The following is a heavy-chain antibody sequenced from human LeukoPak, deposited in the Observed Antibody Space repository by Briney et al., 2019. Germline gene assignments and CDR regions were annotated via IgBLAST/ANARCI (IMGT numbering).Heavy chain of an antibody. CDR2: IYHSGST. V-gene: IGHV4-38-2*02. CDR3: ARVPGVYYDILTGYGSGWFDP. CDR1: GYSISSGYY. J-gene: IGHJ5*02. Sequence: TSETLSLTCTVSGYSISSGYYWGWIRQPPGKGLGWIGTIYHSGSTYCNPSLRSRVTISVDTSKNQFSLNLRSVTAADTAVYYCARVPGVYYDILTGYGSGWFDPWGQGTLVTVSS. D-gene: IGHD3-9*01.